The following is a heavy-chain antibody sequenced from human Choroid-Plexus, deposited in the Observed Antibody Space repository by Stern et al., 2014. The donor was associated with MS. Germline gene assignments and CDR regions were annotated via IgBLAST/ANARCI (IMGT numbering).Heavy chain of an antibody. D-gene: IGHD6-6*01. CDR1: GYNLTTYA. Sequence: QVQLMQSGSELKKPGASVKVSCRASGYNLTTYAINWVRQAPGQGLEWMGWINTKTGNPTFAQGFTGRFVFSLDTSINTAFLQISSLKAEDSALYYCATWGARSSPPLFYWGQGTLVTVSS. V-gene: IGHV7-4-1*02. J-gene: IGHJ4*02. CDR3: ATWGARSSPPLFY. CDR2: INTKTGNP.